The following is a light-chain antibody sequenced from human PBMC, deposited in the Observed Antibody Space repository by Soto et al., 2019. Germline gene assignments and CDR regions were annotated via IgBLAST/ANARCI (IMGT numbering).Light chain of an antibody. CDR2: ATS. CDR3: QQRYSTSLT. V-gene: IGKV1-39*01. J-gene: IGKJ4*01. Sequence: IPMTESPSSMSASVGYRVTITCWESQSSSSYLNWYQQKPGTAPKTLIYATSSLQSGVPSRFSASGSGTDFTLTFSCLQTEDFATYDCQQRYSTSLTFGGGTKVDI. CDR1: QSSSSY.